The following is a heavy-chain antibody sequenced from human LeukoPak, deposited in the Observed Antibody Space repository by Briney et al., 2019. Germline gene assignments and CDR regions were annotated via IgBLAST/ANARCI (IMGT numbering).Heavy chain of an antibody. J-gene: IGHJ5*02. V-gene: IGHV3-30*18. CDR3: AKGGCSSTTCYLANP. D-gene: IGHD2-2*01. CDR1: GPTFSSYG. CDR2: ISYDGTIR. Sequence: PGGSLRLSCAASGPTFSSYGMHWVRQAPGKGLEWVAVISYDGTIRNYADSVKGRFTISRDNSKNTLYLQMNSLTAEDTALYYCAKGGCSSTTCYLANPWGQGTLVTVSS.